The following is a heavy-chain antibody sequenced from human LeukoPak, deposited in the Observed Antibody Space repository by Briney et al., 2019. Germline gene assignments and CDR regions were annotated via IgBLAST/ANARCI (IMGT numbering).Heavy chain of an antibody. CDR3: VRGVGGYSDYATP. Sequence: GASVKVSCKASGYTFNGYHMHWVRQAPGQGLEWMGWINPNSGGTNYAQKFQGRVTMTRDTSISTAYMELSSLKSDDTAVYYCVRGVGGYSDYATPWGQGTLVTVSS. CDR2: INPNSGGT. V-gene: IGHV1-2*02. CDR1: GYTFNGYH. J-gene: IGHJ5*02. D-gene: IGHD5-12*01.